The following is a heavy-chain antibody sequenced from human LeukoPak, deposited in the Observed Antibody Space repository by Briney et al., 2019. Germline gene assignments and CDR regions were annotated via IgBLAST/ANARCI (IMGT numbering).Heavy chain of an antibody. CDR2: IYTNGNT. J-gene: IGHJ6*02. Sequence: SQTLSLTCTVSGGSISSGSYYWTWIRQPAGKGLEWIGRIYTNGNTNYNPSLKSRVTMSVDTSKNQFSLKLSSVTAADTAVYYCARQGSHDNYDYGDYYYGMDVWGQGTTVTVSS. CDR3: ARQGSHDNYDYGDYYYGMDV. V-gene: IGHV4-61*02. D-gene: IGHD4-17*01. CDR1: GGSISSGSYY.